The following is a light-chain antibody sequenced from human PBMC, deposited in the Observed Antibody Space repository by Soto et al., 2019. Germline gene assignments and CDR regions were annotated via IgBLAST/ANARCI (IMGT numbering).Light chain of an antibody. CDR2: DAS. CDR1: ADVSSSY. V-gene: IGKV3D-20*01. Sequence: EIVLTQSPATLSFSPGERATLSCGASADVSSSYVAWYQQKSGLAPRLLIHDASSRATGIPDRFSGSKSGTDFTLTTRRLEPEDAGVYYCQQYGSSPITFGQGTRLEIK. CDR3: QQYGSSPIT. J-gene: IGKJ5*01.